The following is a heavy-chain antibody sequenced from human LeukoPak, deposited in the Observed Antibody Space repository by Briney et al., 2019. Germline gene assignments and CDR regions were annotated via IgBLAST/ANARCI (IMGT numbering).Heavy chain of an antibody. D-gene: IGHD2-21*02. J-gene: IGHJ5*02. V-gene: IGHV3-21*04. CDR1: GFSFLNYG. CDR2: ISRGSDYM. CDR3: TRPGDTLIRDRFDP. Sequence: GGSLRLSCAASGFSFLNYGMNWVRQAPGKGLEWVASISRGSDYMYYADSVKGRFTISRDNANNSLFLQMNSLRADDTGIYYCTRPGDTLIRDRFDPWGQGTLVTVSS.